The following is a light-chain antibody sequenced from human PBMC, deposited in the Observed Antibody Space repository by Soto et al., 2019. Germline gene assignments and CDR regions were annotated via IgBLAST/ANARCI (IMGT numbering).Light chain of an antibody. Sequence: DIQMTQSPSTLSASVGDRVTITCRASQIIYNWLAWYQQKPGKAPNLLIYKASTLASGVPSRFSGSGSGTEFTLTINSLQPDDFATYYCQQYHIYSGTFGQGTKVEIK. CDR2: KAS. V-gene: IGKV1-5*03. CDR1: QIIYNW. J-gene: IGKJ1*01. CDR3: QQYHIYSGT.